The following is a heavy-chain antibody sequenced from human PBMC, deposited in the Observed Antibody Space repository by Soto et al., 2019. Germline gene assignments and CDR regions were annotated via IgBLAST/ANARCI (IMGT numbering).Heavy chain of an antibody. CDR2: IYHSGST. D-gene: IGHD2-15*01. J-gene: IGHJ5*02. V-gene: IGHV4-4*02. CDR3: ARDLWYCSGGSCAA. CDR1: SGSISSSNW. Sequence: PSETLSLTCAVSSGSISSSNWWSWVRQPPGKGLEWIGEIYHSGSTNYNPSLKSRVTISVDKSKNQFSLKLSSVTAADTAVYYCARDLWYCSGGSCAAWGQGTLVTVSS.